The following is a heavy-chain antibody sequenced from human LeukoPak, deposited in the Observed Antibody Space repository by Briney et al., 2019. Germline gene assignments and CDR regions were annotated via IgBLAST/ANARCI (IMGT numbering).Heavy chain of an antibody. CDR2: LTRTSSAT. D-gene: IGHD5-18*01. CDR3: ATGGSEYRSDWFDS. Sequence: HTGGSLRLSCVGSGFRFSSYDMNWVRQAPGRGLEWLSYLTRTSSATWYADSVKGRFTIFRDNAKSSLYLQVNSLRVEDTAVYYCATGGSEYRSDWFDSWGQGTLVNVAS. V-gene: IGHV3-48*01. CDR1: GFRFSSYD. J-gene: IGHJ5*01.